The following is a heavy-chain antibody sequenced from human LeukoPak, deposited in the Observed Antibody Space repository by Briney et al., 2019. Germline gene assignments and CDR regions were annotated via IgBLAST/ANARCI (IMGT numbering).Heavy chain of an antibody. V-gene: IGHV1-69*06. J-gene: IGHJ4*02. D-gene: IGHD3-22*01. CDR2: IIPIFGTA. CDR3: ARDYYDSSGYYGY. CDR1: GGTFSSYA. Sequence: SVKVSCKASGGTFSSYAISWVRQAPGQGLEWMGGIIPIFGTANYAQKFQGRVTITADKSTSTAYMELSRLRSDDTAVYYCARDYYDSSGYYGYWGQGTLVTVSS.